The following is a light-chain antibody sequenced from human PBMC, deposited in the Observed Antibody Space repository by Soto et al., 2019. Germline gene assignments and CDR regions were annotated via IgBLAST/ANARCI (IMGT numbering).Light chain of an antibody. Sequence: QSVLTQPASVSGSAGQSITISCTGTSSDVGGSNYVSWYQHHPLRAPKLLMFEVSYRPSGVSNRFSGSKSGNTASLTISGLQAEDEADYYCSSYTSSNTLEVFGSGTKVTVL. CDR2: EVS. CDR3: SSYTSSNTLEV. V-gene: IGLV2-14*01. J-gene: IGLJ1*01. CDR1: SSDVGGSNY.